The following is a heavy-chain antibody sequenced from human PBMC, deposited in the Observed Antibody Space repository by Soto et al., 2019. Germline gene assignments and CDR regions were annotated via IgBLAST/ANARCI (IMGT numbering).Heavy chain of an antibody. CDR3: ARVGVGLAAPRVWTY. Sequence: ASVKVSCKASGYTFTSYGISWVRQAPGQGLEWMAWINPYNGNTKYAEKFLGRVTVTTDTSTATAYMEVRSLTSDDTAVFYCARVGVGLAAPRVWTYGGQGNPVTVS. CDR1: GYTFTSYG. V-gene: IGHV1-18*01. D-gene: IGHD6-13*01. CDR2: INPYNGNT. J-gene: IGHJ4*02.